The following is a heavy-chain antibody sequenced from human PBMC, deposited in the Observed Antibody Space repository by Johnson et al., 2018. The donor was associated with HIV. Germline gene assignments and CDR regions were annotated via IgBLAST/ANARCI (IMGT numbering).Heavy chain of an antibody. V-gene: IGHV3-74*01. D-gene: IGHD5-18*01. CDR3: AREGYSYGYDAFDI. J-gene: IGHJ3*02. Sequence: VQLVESGGGLVQPGGSLRLSCAASGFIVSSKYMTWFRQAPGKGLVWVSRINSDGSSTSYADSVKGRFTISRDNAKNTLYLQMNSLRAEDTAVYYCAREGYSYGYDAFDIWGQGTMVTVSS. CDR1: GFIVSSKY. CDR2: INSDGSST.